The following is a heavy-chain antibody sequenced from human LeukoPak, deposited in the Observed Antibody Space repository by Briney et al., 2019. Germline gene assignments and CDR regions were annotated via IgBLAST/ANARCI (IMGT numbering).Heavy chain of an antibody. CDR3: AREGASRGCSGYDPLTPFDY. D-gene: IGHD5-12*01. CDR2: IIPILGIA. V-gene: IGHV1-69*04. CDR1: GGTLSSYA. Sequence: ASVKVSCKASGGTLSSYAISWVRQAPGQGLEWMGRIIPILGIANYAQKFQGRVTITADKSTSTAYMELSSLRSEDTAVYYCAREGASRGCSGYDPLTPFDYWGQGTLVTVSS. J-gene: IGHJ4*02.